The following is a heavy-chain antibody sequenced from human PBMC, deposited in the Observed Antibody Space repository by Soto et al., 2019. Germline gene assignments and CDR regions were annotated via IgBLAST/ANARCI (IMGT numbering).Heavy chain of an antibody. Sequence: QVQLQESGPGLVKPSETLSLTCTVSGGSISSYYWSWIRQPPGKGLEWIGYIYYSGSTNYNPSHKGRVTRSVDTSKNQFSLKLSSVTAADTAVYYWARRYGLAFDIWGQGTMVTVSS. CDR3: ARRYGLAFDI. CDR2: IYYSGST. J-gene: IGHJ3*02. D-gene: IGHD3-3*01. V-gene: IGHV4-59*08. CDR1: GGSISSYY.